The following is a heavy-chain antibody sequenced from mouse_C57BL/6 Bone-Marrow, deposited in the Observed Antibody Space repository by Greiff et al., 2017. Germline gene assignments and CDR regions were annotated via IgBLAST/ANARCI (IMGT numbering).Heavy chain of an antibody. J-gene: IGHJ3*01. CDR2: IYPGNSDT. CDR3: TRWDDGYLAWFAY. D-gene: IGHD2-3*01. CDR1: GYTFTSYW. V-gene: IGHV1-5*01. Sequence: ESGTVLARPGASVKMSCKTSGYTFTSYWMHWVKQRPGQGLEWIGAIYPGNSDTSYNQKFKGKDKLTAVTSASTAYMELSSLTNEDSAVYYCTRWDDGYLAWFAYWGQGTLVTVSA.